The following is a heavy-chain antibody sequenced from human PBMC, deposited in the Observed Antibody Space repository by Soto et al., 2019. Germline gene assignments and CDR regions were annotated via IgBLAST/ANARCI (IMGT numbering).Heavy chain of an antibody. V-gene: IGHV4-59*08. J-gene: IGHJ6*02. CDR3: ARSQAHYGSGSYFFYYYGMDV. D-gene: IGHD3-10*01. CDR2: IYYSGST. Sequence: SETLSLTCTVSGGSISSYYWSWIRQPPGKGLEWIGYIYYSGSTNYNPSLKSRVTISVDTSKNQFSLKLSSVTAADTAVYYCARSQAHYGSGSYFFYYYGMDVWGQGTTVTVSS. CDR1: GGSISSYY.